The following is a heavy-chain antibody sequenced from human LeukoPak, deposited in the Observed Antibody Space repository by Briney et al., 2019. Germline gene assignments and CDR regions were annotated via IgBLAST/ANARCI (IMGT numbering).Heavy chain of an antibody. V-gene: IGHV3-7*01. CDR2: MNQDGSEI. Sequence: PGGSLRLSCVGSGFTFSRYWLNWVRQAPGKGLEWVANMNQDGSEIYYLDSVKGRFTISRDNAKNSVYLQMNSLRDVDTAVYYCARIPGGYYYGMDVWGQGTTVTVSS. CDR3: ARIPGGYYYGMDV. CDR1: GFTFSRYW. J-gene: IGHJ6*02. D-gene: IGHD3-16*01.